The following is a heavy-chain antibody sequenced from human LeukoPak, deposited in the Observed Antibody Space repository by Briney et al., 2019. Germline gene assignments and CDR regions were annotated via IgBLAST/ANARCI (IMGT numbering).Heavy chain of an antibody. CDR2: IYSSGST. V-gene: IGHV4-59*08. D-gene: IGHD6-13*01. Sequence: SETLPLTCTVSGGSISSYYWSWIRQPPGKGLEWIGYIYSSGSTDYNPSLKSRVTISVDTSKNHFSLKLSSVTAADTAVYYCARVVSSSWYPDYWGQGTLVTVSS. J-gene: IGHJ4*02. CDR3: ARVVSSSWYPDY. CDR1: GGSISSYY.